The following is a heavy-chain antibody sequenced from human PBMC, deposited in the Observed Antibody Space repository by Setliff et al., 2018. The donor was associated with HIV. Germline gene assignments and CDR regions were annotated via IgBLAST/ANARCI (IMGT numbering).Heavy chain of an antibody. CDR2: IYNDGST. Sequence: PSETLSLTCTVSGGSVNSDSHYWSWIRQPAGKGLEWIGRIYNDGSTNYHPSLKSRVTISVDTSKNQFSLRLSSVTAADTAVYYCVVESPLYYYGMDVWG. CDR3: VVESPLYYYGMDV. V-gene: IGHV4-61*02. J-gene: IGHJ6*01. CDR1: GGSVNSDSHY.